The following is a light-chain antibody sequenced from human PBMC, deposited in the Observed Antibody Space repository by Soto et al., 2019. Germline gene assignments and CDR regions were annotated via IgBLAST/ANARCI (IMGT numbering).Light chain of an antibody. CDR1: QSLLHSNGYNY. J-gene: IGKJ3*01. V-gene: IGKV2-28*01. CDR2: LGS. CDR3: MQDLQTPFT. Sequence: DIVMTQSPLSLPVTPGEPASISCRSSQSLLHSNGYNYLDWYLQKPGQSPQLLIYLGSNRASGVPDRFSGSGSGTDFTLKISRVEAEDVGVYYCMQDLQTPFTFGPGTKLDIK.